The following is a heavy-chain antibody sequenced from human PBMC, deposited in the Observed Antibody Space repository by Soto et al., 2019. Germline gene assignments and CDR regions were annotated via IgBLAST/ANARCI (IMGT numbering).Heavy chain of an antibody. CDR2: ISGSGGST. Sequence: GGSLRLSCAASGFTFSSYAMSWVRQAPGKXLEWVSAISGSGGSTYYADSVKGRFTISRDNSKNTLYLQMNSLRAEDTAVYYCAKATYYYDSSGYFPFDYWGQGTLVTVSS. CDR3: AKATYYYDSSGYFPFDY. J-gene: IGHJ4*02. V-gene: IGHV3-23*01. CDR1: GFTFSSYA. D-gene: IGHD3-22*01.